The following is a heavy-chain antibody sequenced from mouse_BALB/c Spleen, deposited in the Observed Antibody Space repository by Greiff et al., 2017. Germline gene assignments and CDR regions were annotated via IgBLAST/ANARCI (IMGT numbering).Heavy chain of an antibody. V-gene: IGHV1-9*01. CDR1: GYTFSSYW. Sequence: QVQLQQSGAELMKPGASVKISCKATGYTFSSYWIEWVKQRPGHGLEWIGEILPGSGSTNYNEKFKGKATFTADTSSNTAYMQLSSLTSEDSAVYYCARAAYSGNYGAIDYWGQGTSVTVSS. D-gene: IGHD2-10*01. J-gene: IGHJ4*01. CDR2: ILPGSGST. CDR3: ARAAYSGNYGAIDY.